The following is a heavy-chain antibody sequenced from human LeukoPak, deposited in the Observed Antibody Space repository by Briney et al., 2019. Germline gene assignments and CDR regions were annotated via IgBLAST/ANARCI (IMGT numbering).Heavy chain of an antibody. J-gene: IGHJ6*03. D-gene: IGHD2-2*03. V-gene: IGHV4-59*01. CDR1: GGSISSYY. Sequence: SETLSLTCTVSGGSISSYYWSWIRQPPGKGLEWIGYIYYSGSTNYNPSLKSRVTISVDTSKNQFSLKLSSVTAADTAVYYCARVKMDIVVVPAAMMKYYYYYYMDVWGKGTTVTISS. CDR3: ARVKMDIVVVPAAMMKYYYYYYMDV. CDR2: IYYSGST.